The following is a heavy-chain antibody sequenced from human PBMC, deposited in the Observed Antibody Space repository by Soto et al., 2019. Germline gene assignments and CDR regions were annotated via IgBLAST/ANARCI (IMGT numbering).Heavy chain of an antibody. CDR1: GCNFDDYA. CDR3: AKDISTGDYAGSDAFDI. D-gene: IGHD4-17*01. J-gene: IGHJ3*02. Sequence: GGSLRLSCAASGCNFDDYAMHWVRQAPGKGLEWVSGISWNSGSIGYADSVKGRFTISRDNAKNSLYLQMNSLRAEDTALYYCAKDISTGDYAGSDAFDIWGQGTMVTVS. CDR2: ISWNSGSI. V-gene: IGHV3-9*01.